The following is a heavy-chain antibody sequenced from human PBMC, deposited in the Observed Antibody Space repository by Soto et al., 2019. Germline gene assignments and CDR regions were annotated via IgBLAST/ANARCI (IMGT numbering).Heavy chain of an antibody. V-gene: IGHV5-51*01. CDR3: ARTASDYDILPGLNWFDP. J-gene: IGHJ5*02. Sequence: PGESLKISCKGSGYSFTSYWIGWVRQMPGKGLEWMGIIYPGDSDTRYSPSFQGQVTISADKSISTAYLQWSSLKASDTAMYYCARTASDYDILPGLNWFDPWGQGTLVTVSS. CDR2: IYPGDSDT. D-gene: IGHD3-9*01. CDR1: GYSFTSYW.